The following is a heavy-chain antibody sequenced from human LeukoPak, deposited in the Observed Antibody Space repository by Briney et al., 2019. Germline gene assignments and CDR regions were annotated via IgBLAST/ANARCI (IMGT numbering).Heavy chain of an antibody. J-gene: IGHJ4*02. D-gene: IGHD3-22*01. CDR1: GFTFSNYA. Sequence: PGGSLRLSCAAAGFTFSNYAMTWVRQAPGKGLEWVSAISGSGGSTYYADSVKGRFTISRDNSKNTLYLQMNSLRAEDTAVYYCAKQHSSGYYFFDYWGQGTLVTVSS. CDR2: ISGSGGST. CDR3: AKQHSSGYYFFDY. V-gene: IGHV3-23*01.